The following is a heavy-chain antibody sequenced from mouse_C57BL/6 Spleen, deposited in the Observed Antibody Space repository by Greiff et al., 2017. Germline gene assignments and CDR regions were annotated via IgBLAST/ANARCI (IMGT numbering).Heavy chain of an antibody. D-gene: IGHD4-1*01. CDR1: GFSLTSYG. Sequence: VKLVESGPGLVQPSQSLSITCTVSGFSLTSYGVHWVRQSPGKGLEWLGVIWSGGSTDYNAAFISRLSISKDNSKSQVFFKMNSLQADNTAIYYCARKGKTGTYFDYWGQGTTLTVSS. CDR3: ARKGKTGTYFDY. CDR2: IWSGGST. J-gene: IGHJ2*01. V-gene: IGHV2-2*01.